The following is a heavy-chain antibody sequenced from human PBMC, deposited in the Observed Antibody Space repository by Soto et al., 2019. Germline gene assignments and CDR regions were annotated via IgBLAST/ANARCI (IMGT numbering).Heavy chain of an antibody. CDR1: GFTFSNYE. CDR2: ISSSGSSI. V-gene: IGHV3-48*03. J-gene: IGHJ4*02. D-gene: IGHD3-3*01. CDR3: ARESITIFGVVIGRGYFDY. Sequence: PGGSLRLSCAASGFTFSNYEMNWVRQAPGKGLEWVSFISSSGSSISYADSVKGRFTISRDNAKNLLYLQMNSLRAEDTAVYYCARESITIFGVVIGRGYFDYWGQGTLVTVSS.